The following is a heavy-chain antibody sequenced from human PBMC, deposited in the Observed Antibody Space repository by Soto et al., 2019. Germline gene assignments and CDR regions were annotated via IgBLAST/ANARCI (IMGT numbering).Heavy chain of an antibody. V-gene: IGHV3-23*01. J-gene: IGHJ4*02. D-gene: IGHD3-9*01. CDR3: AKFSPGRYFDWLPVGYYFEP. Sequence: GGSLRLSCAASGFTFSSYAMSWVRQAPGKGLEWVSAISGSGGSTYYADSVKGRFTISRDNSKNTLYLQMNSLRAEDTAVYYCAKFSPGRYFDWLPVGYYFEPWGQGTLVTVSS. CDR2: ISGSGGST. CDR1: GFTFSSYA.